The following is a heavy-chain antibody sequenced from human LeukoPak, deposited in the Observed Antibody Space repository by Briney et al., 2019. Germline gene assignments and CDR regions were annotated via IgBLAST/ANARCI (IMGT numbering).Heavy chain of an antibody. CDR3: AKMKGHPLPKYYVDV. J-gene: IGHJ6*01. V-gene: IGHV3-23*01. Sequence: GGSLRLSCAASGFTFSNFAMSWVRRPPGKGLEWVSGIINSGGTLYGHSVKGRFTISSDNSKNKLYLEMNSVRAEDTAIYYCAKMKGHPLPKYYVDVRGQGTTVTVSS. D-gene: IGHD1-26*01. CDR1: GFTFSNFA. CDR2: IINSGGT.